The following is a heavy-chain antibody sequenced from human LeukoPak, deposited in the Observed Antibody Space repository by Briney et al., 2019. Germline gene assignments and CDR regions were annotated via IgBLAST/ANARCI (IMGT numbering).Heavy chain of an antibody. CDR1: GFTFSSYG. D-gene: IGHD1-1*01. V-gene: IGHV3-30*18. J-gene: IGHJ5*02. CDR2: ISYDGSNK. CDR3: AKMEYPSGFDP. Sequence: GGSLRLSCAASGFTFSSYGMHWVRQAPGKGLECVAVISYDGSNKYYADSVKGRFTISRDNSKNTLYLQMNSLRAEDTAVYYCAKMEYPSGFDPWGQGTLVTVSS.